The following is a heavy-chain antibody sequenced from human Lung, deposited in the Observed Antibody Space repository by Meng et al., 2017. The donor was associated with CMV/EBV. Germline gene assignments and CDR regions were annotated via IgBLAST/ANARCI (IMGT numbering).Heavy chain of an antibody. V-gene: IGHV3-74*01. D-gene: IGHD1-1*01. J-gene: IGHJ4*02. Sequence: GGSXRLXCAASGFTFSRYWMHWVRQTPEKGLVWVSRIKTDGTYSNYADYVKGRFTISRDNARNTLYLQMNSLRGEDTAVYFCVRDGDHWNFDYWGQGTLATSSS. CDR1: GFTFSRYW. CDR2: IKTDGTYS. CDR3: VRDGDHWNFDY.